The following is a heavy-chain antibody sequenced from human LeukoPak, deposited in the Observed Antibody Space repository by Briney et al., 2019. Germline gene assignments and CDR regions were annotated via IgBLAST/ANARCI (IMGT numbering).Heavy chain of an antibody. CDR1: GGSISSYY. V-gene: IGHV4-59*01. CDR3: AREGGYYLNWFDP. D-gene: IGHD3-22*01. CDR2: IYYSGST. Sequence: SETLSLTCTVSGGSISSYYWSWIRQPPGKGLEWIGYIYYSGSTNYNPSLKSRVTISVDTSKNQFSLKLSSVTAADTAVYYCAREGGYYLNWFDPWGQGTLVTVSS. J-gene: IGHJ5*02.